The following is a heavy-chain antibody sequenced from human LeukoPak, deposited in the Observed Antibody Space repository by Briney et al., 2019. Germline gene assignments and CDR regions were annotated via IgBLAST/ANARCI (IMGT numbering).Heavy chain of an antibody. CDR3: ASKVH. V-gene: IGHV4-59*12. CDR1: GASISSNY. J-gene: IGHJ4*02. Sequence: SETLSLTCTVSGASISSNYWSWVRQPPGKALEWIAYIYNSGTTKYNPSLTSRASISIDTSKNQFSLRLSSVTAADTAVYYCASKVHWGQGTLVTVAS. CDR2: IYNSGTT.